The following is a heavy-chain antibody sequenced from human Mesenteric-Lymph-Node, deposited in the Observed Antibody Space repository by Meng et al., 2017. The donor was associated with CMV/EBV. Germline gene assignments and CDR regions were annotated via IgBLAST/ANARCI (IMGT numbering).Heavy chain of an antibody. CDR3: ARDLGGYSGYDFDY. D-gene: IGHD5-12*01. CDR2: TWFDGSNK. J-gene: IGHJ4*02. V-gene: IGHV3-33*08. Sequence: ASGFTFSSYALHWVRQAPGKGLEWVAVTWFDGSNKFHADSVRGRFTISRDNSKNTLYLQMNSLRVEDTAVYYCARDLGGYSGYDFDYWGQGTLVTVSS. CDR1: GFTFSSYA.